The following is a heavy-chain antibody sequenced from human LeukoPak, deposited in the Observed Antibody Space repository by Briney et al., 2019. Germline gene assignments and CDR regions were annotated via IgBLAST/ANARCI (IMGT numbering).Heavy chain of an antibody. V-gene: IGHV4-59*08. D-gene: IGHD1-26*01. CDR1: GGSISSYY. CDR2: IYYSGST. CDR3: ARSVGLVGANFDY. J-gene: IGHJ4*02. Sequence: SETLSLTCTVSGGSISSYYWSWIRQPPGKGLEWIGYIYYSGSTNYNPSLKSRVTISVDTSKNQFSLKLSSVTAADTAVYYCARSVGLVGANFDYWGQGTLVTVSS.